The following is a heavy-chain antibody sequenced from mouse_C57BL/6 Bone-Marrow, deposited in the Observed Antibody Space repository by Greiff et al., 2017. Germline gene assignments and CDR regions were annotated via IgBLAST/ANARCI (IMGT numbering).Heavy chain of an antibody. CDR3: ARDPLWEAMDY. Sequence: VQLQQSGAELARPGASVKMSCKASGYTFTSYTMHWVKQRPGQGLEWIGYINPSSGYTKYNQKFKDKATLTADKSSSTAYMQLRSLTSEDSAVYYCARDPLWEAMDYWGKGTSVTVSS. CDR1: GYTFTSYT. J-gene: IGHJ4*01. V-gene: IGHV1-4*01. CDR2: INPSSGYT. D-gene: IGHD1-1*02.